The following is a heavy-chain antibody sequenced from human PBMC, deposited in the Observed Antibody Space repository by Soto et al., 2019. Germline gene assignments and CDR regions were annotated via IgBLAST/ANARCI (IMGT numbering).Heavy chain of an antibody. D-gene: IGHD6-13*01. CDR2: IVPIYRTA. CDR1: GGTFSSYR. V-gene: IGHV1-69*13. J-gene: IGHJ4*02. CDR3: VRDSGAKLSSS. Sequence: VASVKVSCKASGGTFSSYRINWVRQAPGQGLEWVGGIVPIYRTADYAQKFQGRVTITADESARTSYMALRSLKSQDTAVYYCVRDSGAKLSSSWGQGTLVTVSS.